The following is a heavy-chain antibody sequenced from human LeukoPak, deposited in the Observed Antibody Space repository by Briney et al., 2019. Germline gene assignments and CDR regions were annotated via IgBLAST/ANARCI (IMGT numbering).Heavy chain of an antibody. D-gene: IGHD1-26*01. V-gene: IGHV4-39*01. Sequence: SETLSLTCTVSGGSISSSSYYWGWIRQPPGKGLEWIGSIYYSGSTYYNPSLKSRVTISVDTSKNQFSLKLSSVTAADTAVYYCARLGRATTRTVYWGQGTLVTVSS. J-gene: IGHJ4*02. CDR1: GGSISSSSYY. CDR3: ARLGRATTRTVY. CDR2: IYYSGST.